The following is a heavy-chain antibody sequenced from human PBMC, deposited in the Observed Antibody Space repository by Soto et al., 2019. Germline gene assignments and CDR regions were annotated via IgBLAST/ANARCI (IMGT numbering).Heavy chain of an antibody. CDR1: GFSLSTSGVG. V-gene: IGHV2-5*02. D-gene: IGHD3-22*01. Sequence: QITLKESGPPLVKPTQTLTLTCTFSGFSLSTSGVGVGWIRQPPGKALEWLALIYWDDDKRYSPSLKSRLTITKDTAKNPVVLTMTNMDPMDNATYYCSHDSCGYLGFGYWGQGTLVTVSS. J-gene: IGHJ4*02. CDR2: IYWDDDK. CDR3: SHDSCGYLGFGY.